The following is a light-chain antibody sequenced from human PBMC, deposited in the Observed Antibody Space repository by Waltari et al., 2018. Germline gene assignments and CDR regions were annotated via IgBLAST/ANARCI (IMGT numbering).Light chain of an antibody. CDR2: EVS. Sequence: QSALTQPPSEPGSPSTSVPLSSTETSTDRRGRNYVSWYQQHPGKAPKLMLYEVSKLPSGVPDRFSGSKSGNTASLTVSGLQAEDEADYYCSSYAGSNNLVFGGGTKLTVL. V-gene: IGLV2-8*01. CDR1: STDRRGRNY. CDR3: SSYAGSNNLV. J-gene: IGLJ3*02.